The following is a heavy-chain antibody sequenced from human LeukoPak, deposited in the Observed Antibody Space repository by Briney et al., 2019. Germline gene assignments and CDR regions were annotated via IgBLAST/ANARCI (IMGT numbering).Heavy chain of an antibody. CDR2: IKQDGNEK. J-gene: IGHJ3*02. CDR1: EFTFSSYW. CDR3: VRDTRNNYDILTGPPPDAFDI. V-gene: IGHV3-7*01. D-gene: IGHD3-9*01. Sequence: GGSLRLSCVASEFTFSSYWMNWVRQAPGKGLEWVANIKQDGNEKYYVDSVKGRFTISRDNAKNPLYLQMGSLRSEDTAIYYCVRDTRNNYDILTGPPPDAFDIWGQGTVVTVSS.